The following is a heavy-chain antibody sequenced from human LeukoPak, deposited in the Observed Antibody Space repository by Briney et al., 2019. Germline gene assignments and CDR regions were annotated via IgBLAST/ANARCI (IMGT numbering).Heavy chain of an antibody. CDR2: MNPNSGNT. CDR3: ARDKDSSGWYFDY. CDR1: GYTFTSYD. D-gene: IGHD6-19*01. J-gene: IGHJ4*02. Sequence: ASVKVSCKASGYTFTSYDINWVRQATGQGLEWMGWMNPNSGNTGYAQKFQGRVTMTRSTSISTAYMELSSLRSEDTAVYYCARDKDSSGWYFDYWGQGTLVTVSS. V-gene: IGHV1-8*01.